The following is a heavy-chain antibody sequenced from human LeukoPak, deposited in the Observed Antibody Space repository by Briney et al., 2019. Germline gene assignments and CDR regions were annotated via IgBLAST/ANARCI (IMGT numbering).Heavy chain of an antibody. CDR1: GFILSNYG. CDR3: VTAPYGDYYYYMDV. D-gene: IGHD4-17*01. Sequence: GGSLRLSCVASGFILSNYGMSWVRQVPGKGLEWVSSVRVDGHTTFYADSVKGRFTISRDNSKNTLYLQMNSLRAEDTAVYYCVTAPYGDYYYYMDVWGKGTTVTISS. CDR2: VRVDGHTT. J-gene: IGHJ6*03. V-gene: IGHV3-23*01.